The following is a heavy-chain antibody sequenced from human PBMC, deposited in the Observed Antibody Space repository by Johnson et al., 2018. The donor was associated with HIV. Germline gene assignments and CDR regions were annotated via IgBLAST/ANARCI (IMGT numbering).Heavy chain of an antibody. CDR1: GFTFSDDY. D-gene: IGHD1-26*01. Sequence: SLRLSCAASGFTFSDDYMSWIRQAPGKGLEWVAVIWYDGSNKYYADSVKGRFTISRDNSKNTLYLQMNSLRAEDTAVYYCAKESKWESRTPHAFDIWGQGTMVTVSS. J-gene: IGHJ3*02. CDR3: AKESKWESRTPHAFDI. V-gene: IGHV3-30*18. CDR2: IWYDGSNK.